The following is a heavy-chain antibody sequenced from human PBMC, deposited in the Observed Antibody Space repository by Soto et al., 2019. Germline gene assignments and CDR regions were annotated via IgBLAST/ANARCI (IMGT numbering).Heavy chain of an antibody. CDR1: GGSISSSSYY. J-gene: IGHJ4*02. D-gene: IGHD6-19*01. CDR3: ARLEQWLVRASDY. V-gene: IGHV4-39*01. Sequence: QLQLQESGPGLVKPSETLSLTCTVSGGSISSSSYYWGWIRQPPGKGLEWIGSIYYSGSTYYNPSLKSRVTISVETSKNQFSLKLSSVTAADTAVYYCARLEQWLVRASDYWGQGTLVTVSS. CDR2: IYYSGST.